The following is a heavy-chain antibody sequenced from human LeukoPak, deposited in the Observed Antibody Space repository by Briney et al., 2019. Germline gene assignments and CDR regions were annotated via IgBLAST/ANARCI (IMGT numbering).Heavy chain of an antibody. CDR1: GFTFSSYS. CDR3: ARGPYRLGRFDY. V-gene: IGHV3-21*01. J-gene: IGHJ4*02. D-gene: IGHD3-16*02. Sequence: PGGSLRLSCAASGFTFSSYSMNWVRQAPGKGLEWVSSISSSSSYIYYADSVKGRSTISRDNAKNSLYLQMNSLRAEDTAVYYCARGPYRLGRFDYWGQGTLVTVSS. CDR2: ISSSSSYI.